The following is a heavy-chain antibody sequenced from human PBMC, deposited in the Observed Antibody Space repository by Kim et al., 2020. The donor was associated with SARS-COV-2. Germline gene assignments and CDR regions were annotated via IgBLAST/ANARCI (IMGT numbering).Heavy chain of an antibody. Sequence: SETLSLTCTVSGGSISSYYWSWIRQPPGKGLEWIGYIYYSGSTNYNPSLKSRVTISVDTSKNQFSLKLSSVTAADTAVYYCARAPPLYSYGYWVGIAVAGPFDYWGQGTLVTVSS. CDR1: GGSISSYY. CDR2: IYYSGST. J-gene: IGHJ4*02. V-gene: IGHV4-59*13. CDR3: ARAPPLYSYGYWVGIAVAGPFDY. D-gene: IGHD5-18*01.